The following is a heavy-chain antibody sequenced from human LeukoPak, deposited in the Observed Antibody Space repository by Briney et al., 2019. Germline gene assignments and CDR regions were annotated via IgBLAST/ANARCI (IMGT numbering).Heavy chain of an antibody. CDR3: AREVVVAATRSFPRYYYYMDV. J-gene: IGHJ6*03. CDR2: IYYSGST. V-gene: IGHV4-39*02. CDR1: GGSISSSSYY. Sequence: SETLSLTCTVSGGSISSSSYYWGWIRQPPGKGLEWIGSIYYSGSTYYNPSLKSRVTISVDTSKNQFSLKLSSVTAADTAVYYCAREVVVAATRSFPRYYYYMDVWGKGTTVTVFS. D-gene: IGHD2-15*01.